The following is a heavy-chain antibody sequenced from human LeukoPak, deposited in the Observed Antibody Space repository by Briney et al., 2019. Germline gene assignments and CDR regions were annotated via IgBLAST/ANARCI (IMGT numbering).Heavy chain of an antibody. CDR1: GFTLSSYW. V-gene: IGHV3-74*01. Sequence: QPGGSLRLSCAASGFTLSSYWMHWVRQAPGKGLVWVSRINSDGSSTSYADSVKGRFTISRDNAKNTLYLQMNSPRAEDTAVYYCARVQGHPPNGLDIWGQGTMVTVSS. CDR3: ARVQGHPPNGLDI. J-gene: IGHJ3*02. CDR2: INSDGSST. D-gene: IGHD2-8*01.